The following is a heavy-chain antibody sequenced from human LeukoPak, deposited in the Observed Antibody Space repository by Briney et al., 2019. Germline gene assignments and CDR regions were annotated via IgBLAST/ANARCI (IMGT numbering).Heavy chain of an antibody. Sequence: SETLSLTCAVSGGSISSSNWWSWVRQPPGKGLEWIGEIYHSGSTNYNPSLKSRVTMSVDKSKNQFSLKLSSVTAADTAVYYCARDAYCGGDCYTRDYYYYMDVWGKGTTVTVSS. J-gene: IGHJ6*03. CDR3: ARDAYCGGDCYTRDYYYYMDV. CDR1: GGSISSSNW. V-gene: IGHV4-4*02. D-gene: IGHD2-21*02. CDR2: IYHSGST.